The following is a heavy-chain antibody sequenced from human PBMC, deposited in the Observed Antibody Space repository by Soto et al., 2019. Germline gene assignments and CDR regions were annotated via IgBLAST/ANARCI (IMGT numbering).Heavy chain of an antibody. V-gene: IGHV4-31*03. J-gene: IGHJ4*02. CDR2: IYYSGST. Sequence: SETLSLTCTVSGGSISSGGYYWSWIRQHPGKGLEWIGYIYYSGSTYYNPSLKSRVTISVDTSKNQFSLKLSSVTAADTAVYYCARSVNYYDSSGYYDYWGQGTLVTVSS. CDR1: GGSISSGGYY. D-gene: IGHD3-22*01. CDR3: ARSVNYYDSSGYYDY.